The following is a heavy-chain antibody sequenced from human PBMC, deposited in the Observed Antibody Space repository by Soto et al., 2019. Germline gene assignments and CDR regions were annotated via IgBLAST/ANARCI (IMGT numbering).Heavy chain of an antibody. V-gene: IGHV3-30-3*01. J-gene: IGHJ4*02. Sequence: GGFLRLSCAASGFTFSSYAMHWVRQAPGKGLEWVAVISYDGSNKYYADSVKCRFTISRDNSKNTLYLQMNSLRAEDTAVYYCARDCPSSYYYDSSGYFDYWGQGTLVTVSS. CDR2: ISYDGSNK. D-gene: IGHD3-22*01. CDR3: ARDCPSSYYYDSSGYFDY. CDR1: GFTFSSYA.